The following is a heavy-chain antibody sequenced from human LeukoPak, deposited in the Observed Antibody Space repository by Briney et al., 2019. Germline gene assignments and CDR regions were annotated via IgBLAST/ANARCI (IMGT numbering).Heavy chain of an antibody. CDR2: IYYSGST. Sequence: PSETLSLTCTVSGGSISSYYWSWIRQPPGKGLEWIGYIYYSGSTNYNPSLKSRVTISVDTSKNQFSLKLSSVTAADTAVYYCARVISRELERREGFDYWGQGTLVTVSS. J-gene: IGHJ4*02. CDR3: ARVISRELERREGFDY. V-gene: IGHV4-59*12. CDR1: GGSISSYY. D-gene: IGHD1-1*01.